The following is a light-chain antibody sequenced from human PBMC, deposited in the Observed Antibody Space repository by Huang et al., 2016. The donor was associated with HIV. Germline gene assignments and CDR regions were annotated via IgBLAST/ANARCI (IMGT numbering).Light chain of an antibody. V-gene: IGKV3-20*01. CDR1: QSVSNSY. CDR3: QQYGSSPRS. CDR2: GAS. J-gene: IGKJ1*01. Sequence: EIVLTQSPGTLSLSPGERATLSCRASQSVSNSYLAWYRQKPGQAPRPLIYGASGRATSIPERFSGSGSGKDFTLTISRLEPEDFAVYYCQQYGSSPRSFGQGTKVEIK.